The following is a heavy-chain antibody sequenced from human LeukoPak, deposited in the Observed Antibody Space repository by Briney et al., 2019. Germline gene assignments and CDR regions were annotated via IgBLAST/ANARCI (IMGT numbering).Heavy chain of an antibody. CDR3: ARHRHQLVRSLDY. Sequence: GGSLRLSCAASGFTFGDFRMTWVRQAPGKGLEWVAIIKEDGSEKYYGDSVEGRFAISRDNAKNSLYLQMNSQRAEDTAVYYCARHRHQLVRSLDYWGQGTLVTVSS. CDR1: GFTFGDFR. CDR2: IKEDGSEK. J-gene: IGHJ4*02. V-gene: IGHV3-7*03. D-gene: IGHD6-13*01.